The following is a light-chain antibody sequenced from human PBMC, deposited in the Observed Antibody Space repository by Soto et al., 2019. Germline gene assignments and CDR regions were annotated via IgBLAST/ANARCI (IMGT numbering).Light chain of an antibody. CDR2: GVS. Sequence: EIVLTQSSATLSLSPGERATLSCRASQSVTSNALAWYQHKPGQAPRLLIYGVSSRATGIPDRFSGSGSGTDFTLTISSLEPEDFAVYYCQQRSKWPLTFGGGTKVDIK. J-gene: IGKJ4*01. CDR1: QSVTSN. CDR3: QQRSKWPLT. V-gene: IGKV3-11*01.